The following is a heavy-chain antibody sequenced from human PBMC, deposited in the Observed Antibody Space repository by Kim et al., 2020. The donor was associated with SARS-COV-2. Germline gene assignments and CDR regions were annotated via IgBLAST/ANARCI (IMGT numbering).Heavy chain of an antibody. Sequence: GGPLRLSCAASGFTFSSYSMNWVRQAPGKGLEWVSSISSSSSYIYYADSVKGRFTISRDNAKNSLYLQMNSLRAEDTAVYYCARGRFLEWLLWGPLDYWGQGTLVTVSS. J-gene: IGHJ4*02. CDR2: ISSSSSYI. CDR1: GFTFSSYS. D-gene: IGHD3-3*01. V-gene: IGHV3-21*01. CDR3: ARGRFLEWLLWGPLDY.